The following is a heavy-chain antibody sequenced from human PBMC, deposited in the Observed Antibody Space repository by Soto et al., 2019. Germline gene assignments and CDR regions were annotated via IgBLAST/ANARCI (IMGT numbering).Heavy chain of an antibody. J-gene: IGHJ4*02. V-gene: IGHV4-38-2*01. CDR2: IYHSGST. Sequence: SETLSLTCAVSGYSISRGYYWGWIRQPPGKGLEWIGSIYHSGSTYYNPSLKSRVTISVDTSKNQFSLKLSSVTAADTAVYYCARVEGRDGYNSPFDYWGQGTLVTVSS. CDR1: GYSISRGYY. D-gene: IGHD5-12*01. CDR3: ARVEGRDGYNSPFDY.